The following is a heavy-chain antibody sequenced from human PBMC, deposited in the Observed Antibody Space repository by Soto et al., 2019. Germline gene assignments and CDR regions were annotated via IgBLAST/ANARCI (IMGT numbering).Heavy chain of an antibody. V-gene: IGHV1-46*03. Sequence: ASVKVSCKASGYTFTSYYMHWVRQAPGQGLEWMGIINPSGGSTSYAQKFQGRVTMTRDTSTSTVYMELSSLRSEDTAVYYCASDCSSTSCYNLFDYWGQGTLVTVSS. CDR3: ASDCSSTSCYNLFDY. CDR2: INPSGGST. D-gene: IGHD2-2*02. J-gene: IGHJ4*02. CDR1: GYTFTSYY.